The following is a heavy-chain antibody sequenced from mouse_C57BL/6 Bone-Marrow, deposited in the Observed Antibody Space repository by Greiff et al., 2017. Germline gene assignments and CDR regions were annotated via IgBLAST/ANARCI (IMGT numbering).Heavy chain of an antibody. J-gene: IGHJ2*01. Sequence: EVMLVEPGGDLVKPGGSLKLSCAASGFTFSSYGMSWVRQTPDKRLEWVATISSCGSYTYYPDSVKGRFTISRDTAKNTLYLQMSSLTSEDTAMCYCARQDYWGQGTTLTVSS. CDR1: GFTFSSYG. CDR3: ARQDY. V-gene: IGHV5-6*01. CDR2: ISSCGSYT.